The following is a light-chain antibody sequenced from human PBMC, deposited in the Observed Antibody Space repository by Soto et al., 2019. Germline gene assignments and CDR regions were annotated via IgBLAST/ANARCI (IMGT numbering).Light chain of an antibody. CDR2: DAS. V-gene: IGKV3-11*01. CDR3: QQRSNWPPRIT. J-gene: IGKJ5*01. Sequence: EIVLTQSAATLSLSPGERATLSCRASQSVSSYLAWYQQKPGQAPRLLIYDASNRATGIPARFSGSGSGTDFTLTISSLEPEDFAVYYCQQRSNWPPRITFGQGTRLRL. CDR1: QSVSSY.